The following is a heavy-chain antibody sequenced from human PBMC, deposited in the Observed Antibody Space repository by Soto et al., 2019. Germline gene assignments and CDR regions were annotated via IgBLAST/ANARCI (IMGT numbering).Heavy chain of an antibody. V-gene: IGHV6-1*01. Sequence: XQALSLACAISGDSVSSNSAAWNLIRHSPSRGLEWLGRTYYRSKWYNDYAVSVKSRITINPDTSKNQFSLQLNSVTPEDTAVYYCARVEYSSSWGPDYYYGMDVWGQGTKVTVSS. CDR1: GDSVSSNSAA. J-gene: IGHJ6*02. D-gene: IGHD6-13*01. CDR2: TYYRSKWYN. CDR3: ARVEYSSSWGPDYYYGMDV.